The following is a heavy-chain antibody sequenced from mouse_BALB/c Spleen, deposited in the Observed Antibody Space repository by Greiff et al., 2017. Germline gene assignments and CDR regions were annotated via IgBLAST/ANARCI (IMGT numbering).Heavy chain of an antibody. CDR1: GFAFSSYD. D-gene: IGHD2-4*01. J-gene: IGHJ1*01. CDR3: ARQGDYDVWYFDV. CDR2: ISSGGGST. Sequence: EVQLVESGGGLVKPGGSLKLSCAASGFAFSSYDMSWVRQTPEKRLEWVAYISSGGGSTYYPDTVKGRFTISRDNAKNTLYLQMSSLKSEDTAMYYCARQGDYDVWYFDVWGAGTTVTVSS. V-gene: IGHV5-12-1*01.